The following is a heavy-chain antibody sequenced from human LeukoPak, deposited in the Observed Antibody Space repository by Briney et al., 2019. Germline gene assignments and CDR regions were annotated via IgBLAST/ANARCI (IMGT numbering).Heavy chain of an antibody. CDR3: ARGSGSAYDYVWGSSAKTFDY. V-gene: IGHV4-61*01. D-gene: IGHD3-16*01. CDR2: IYYSGST. J-gene: IGHJ4*02. Sequence: SETLSLTCTVSGGSISSSSYYWSWIRQPPGKGLEWIGYIYYSGSTNYNPSLKSRVTISVDTSKNQFSLKLSSVTAADTAVYYCARGSGSAYDYVWGSSAKTFDYWGQGTLVTVSS. CDR1: GGSISSSSYY.